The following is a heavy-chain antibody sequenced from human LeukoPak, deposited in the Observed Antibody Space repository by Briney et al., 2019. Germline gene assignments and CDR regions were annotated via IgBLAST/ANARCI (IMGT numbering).Heavy chain of an antibody. CDR3: AKLQFSPVVPAAKDPFDY. J-gene: IGHJ4*02. CDR2: ISGSGGST. V-gene: IGHV3-23*01. CDR1: GFTFSSYA. Sequence: GGSLRLSCAASGFTFSSYAMSWVRQAPGKGLEWVSAISGSGGSTYYADSVKGRFTISRDNSKNTLYLQMSSLRAEDTAVYYCAKLQFSPVVPAAKDPFDYWGQGTLVTVSS. D-gene: IGHD2-2*01.